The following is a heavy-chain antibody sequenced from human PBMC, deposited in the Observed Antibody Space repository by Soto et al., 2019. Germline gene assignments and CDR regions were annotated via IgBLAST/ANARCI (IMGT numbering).Heavy chain of an antibody. V-gene: IGHV3-23*01. CDR1: GFTFSSYA. Sequence: GGSLRLSCAASGFTFSSYAMSWVRQAPGKGLEWVSAISGSGGSTYYADSGKGRFTISRDNSKNTLYLQMNSLRAEDTAVYYCAKARISSSWYDAFDIWGQGTMVTVSS. CDR3: AKARISSSWYDAFDI. D-gene: IGHD6-13*01. J-gene: IGHJ3*02. CDR2: ISGSGGST.